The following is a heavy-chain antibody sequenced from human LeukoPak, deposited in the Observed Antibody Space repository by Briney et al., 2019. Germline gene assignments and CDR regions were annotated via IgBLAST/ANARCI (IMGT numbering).Heavy chain of an antibody. D-gene: IGHD3-10*01. CDR2: IYPGDSNT. CDR1: GYSFTSYW. J-gene: IGHJ4*02. CDR3: ARLCHGSGSYCY. V-gene: IGHV5-51*01. Sequence: GESLKISCQVSGYSFTSYWLGWVRQMPGKGLEWMGIIYPGDSNTRYSPFFQGQVTISADKSISTAFLQWTSLKASDTAMYYCARLCHGSGSYCYWGQGTLVTVSS.